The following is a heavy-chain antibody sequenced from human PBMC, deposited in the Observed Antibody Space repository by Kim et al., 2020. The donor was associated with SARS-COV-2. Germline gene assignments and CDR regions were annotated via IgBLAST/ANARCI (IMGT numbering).Heavy chain of an antibody. J-gene: IGHJ4*02. CDR2: MYKSGST. CDR3: ARPRNDFVWGSYRYGFDY. V-gene: IGHV4-39*01. D-gene: IGHD3-16*02. CDR1: GGSISSSSHY. Sequence: SETLSLTCTVSGGSISSSSHYWGWIRQPPGKGLEWIGSMYKSGSTYYNPSLKSRVTISVDTSKNQFSLKLSSVTAADTAVYYCARPRNDFVWGSYRYGFDYWGQGTLVTVSS.